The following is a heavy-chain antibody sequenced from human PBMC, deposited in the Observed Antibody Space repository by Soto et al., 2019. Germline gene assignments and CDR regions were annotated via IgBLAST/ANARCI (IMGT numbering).Heavy chain of an antibody. D-gene: IGHD3-3*01. CDR2: ISSSSSTI. CDR1: GFTFSSYS. V-gene: IGHV3-48*01. Sequence: GGSLRLSCAASGFTFSSYSMNWVRQAPGKGLEWVSYISSSSSTIYYADSVKGRFTISRDNAKNSLYLQMNSLRAEDTAVYYCAREDSGFGVVITVEKAFDIWGQGTMVTVSS. J-gene: IGHJ3*02. CDR3: AREDSGFGVVITVEKAFDI.